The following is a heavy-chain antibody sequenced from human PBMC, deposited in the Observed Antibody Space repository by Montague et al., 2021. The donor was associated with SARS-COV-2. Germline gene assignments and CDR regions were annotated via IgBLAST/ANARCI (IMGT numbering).Heavy chain of an antibody. V-gene: IGHV3-7*01. CDR3: GRDLSGSQYLYYFDY. D-gene: IGHD3-3*01. J-gene: IGHJ4*02. CDR1: GFTFSNYW. CDR2: IQQDGSKK. Sequence: SLRLSCAASGFTFSNYWMSWVRQAPGKGLEWVANIQQDGSKKYYVDSVKGRFSISRDNAKKSLYLQMNSLRAEDTAVYYCGRDLSGSQYLYYFDYWGQGTLVTVSS.